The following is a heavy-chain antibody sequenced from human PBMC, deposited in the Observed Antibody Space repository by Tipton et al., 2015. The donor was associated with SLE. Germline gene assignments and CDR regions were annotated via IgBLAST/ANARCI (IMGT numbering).Heavy chain of an antibody. J-gene: IGHJ2*01. D-gene: IGHD2-15*01. Sequence: TLSLTCTVSGGSISNYYWSWIRQPPGKGLDWIGYIYYSGSTNYNPSLKSRVTISVDTSKNQFSLKLSSVTAADTALYYCARAATSGAVGWFCDLWGRGTLVTVSS. CDR2: IYYSGST. V-gene: IGHV4-59*01. CDR1: GGSISNYY. CDR3: ARAATSGAVGWFCDL.